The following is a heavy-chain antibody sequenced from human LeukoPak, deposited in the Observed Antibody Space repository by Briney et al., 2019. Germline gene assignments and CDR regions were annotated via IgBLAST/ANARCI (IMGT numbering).Heavy chain of an antibody. D-gene: IGHD3-3*01. J-gene: IGHJ4*02. CDR2: VSSTTSP. CDR3: ASDFTQGGGLLED. CDR1: GASLTSRF. Sequence: SETLSLTCTVSGASLTSRFWTWVRQPPGKGLEWIGYVSSTTSPTYNPSLESRVTMSLDTSKSQFSLRLASMTAADTAIYYCASDFTQGGGLLEDWGPGTLVVVSS. V-gene: IGHV4-59*11.